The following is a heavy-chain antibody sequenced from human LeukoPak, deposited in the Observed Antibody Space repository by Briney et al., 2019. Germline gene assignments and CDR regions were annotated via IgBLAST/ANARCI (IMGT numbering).Heavy chain of an antibody. CDR1: GFTVSSNY. CDR3: ARDFPYGSGSYYKIPPPDY. V-gene: IGHV3-66*01. J-gene: IGHJ4*02. D-gene: IGHD3-10*01. Sequence: GVLRLSCAASGFTVSSNYMSWVRQAPGKGLEGVSVIYSGGSTYYADSVEGRFTISRDNSKNTLYLQMNSLRAEDTAVYYCARDFPYGSGSYYKIPPPDYWGQGTLVTVSS. CDR2: IYSGGST.